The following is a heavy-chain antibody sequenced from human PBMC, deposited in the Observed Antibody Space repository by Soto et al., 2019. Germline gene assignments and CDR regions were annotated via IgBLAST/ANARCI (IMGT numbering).Heavy chain of an antibody. CDR2: ISAYNGNT. Sequence: QVQLVQSGAEVKKPGASVKVSCKASGYTFTTYEISWVRQAPGQGLEWMGWISAYNGNTNYAQRLQGRGTITTDTSTSTTYMELRSLKSDDTAVYYCARVGSSSSPIDFWGQGTLVTVSS. D-gene: IGHD6-6*01. CDR3: ARVGSSSSPIDF. V-gene: IGHV1-18*01. CDR1: GYTFTTYE. J-gene: IGHJ4*02.